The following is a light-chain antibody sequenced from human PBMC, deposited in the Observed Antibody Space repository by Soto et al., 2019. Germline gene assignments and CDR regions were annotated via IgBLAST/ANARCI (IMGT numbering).Light chain of an antibody. CDR2: SDD. V-gene: IGLV1-44*01. J-gene: IGLJ2*01. Sequence: QSVLTQPPSASATPGQRVTISCSGSNSNVGGKAVTWYQQIPGAAPKVVIHSDDQRPSGVPDRFSGSKSGTSASLAINAVQSEYEADYFCSSWDDSLTVVFGGGTKVTVL. CDR3: SSWDDSLTVV. CDR1: NSNVGGKA.